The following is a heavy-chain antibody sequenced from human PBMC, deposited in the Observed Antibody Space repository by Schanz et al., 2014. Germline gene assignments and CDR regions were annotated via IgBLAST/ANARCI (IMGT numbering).Heavy chain of an antibody. Sequence: QVQLVQSGAEVKKPGASVKVSCKASGYTFTNYNIIWVRQATGPGLEWFGWMNPNRGNTAYAQKFQGRVTMTRTTXIRTAYLELSSLXSXDTTVYYCARSVWGEGDEYWGQGTLVTVSS. CDR2: MNPNRGNT. J-gene: IGHJ4*02. D-gene: IGHD3-16*01. V-gene: IGHV1-8*01. CDR1: GYTFTNYN. CDR3: ARSVWGEGDEY.